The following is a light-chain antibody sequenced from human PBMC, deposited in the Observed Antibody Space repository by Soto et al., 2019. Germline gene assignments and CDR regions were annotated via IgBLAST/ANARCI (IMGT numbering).Light chain of an antibody. Sequence: PGESATLSCRASQGVSSTYLAWYRQKPGQAPRLLIYGASSRATGTPDRFSGSGSGTDFTLTISRLEPEDFAVYYCQQYGASPIYTFGQGTRLEIK. CDR1: QGVSSTY. CDR3: QQYGASPIYT. J-gene: IGKJ5*01. CDR2: GAS. V-gene: IGKV3-20*01.